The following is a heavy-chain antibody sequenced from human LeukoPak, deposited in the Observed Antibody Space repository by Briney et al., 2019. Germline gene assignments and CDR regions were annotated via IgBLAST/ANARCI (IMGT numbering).Heavy chain of an antibody. Sequence: PGGSLRLSWAASGLAFSAYKMHWVRQAPRKGLVWVSRISTDGYTTDYADFVQGRFTASRDNTKNTWSLEMNSLRAEDTAVYYCVVGGSPGYWGQGTLVTVCS. D-gene: IGHD2-15*01. CDR2: ISTDGYTT. J-gene: IGHJ4*02. CDR3: VVGGSPGY. CDR1: GLAFSAYK. V-gene: IGHV3-74*01.